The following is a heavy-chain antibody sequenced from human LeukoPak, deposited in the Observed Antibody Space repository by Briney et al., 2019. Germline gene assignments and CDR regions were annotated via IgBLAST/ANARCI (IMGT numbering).Heavy chain of an antibody. CDR2: ISASADNT. V-gene: IGHV3-23*01. Sequence: PGGSLRLSCVASGFAFSSLSMSWVRQAPGKGLEWVSDISASADNTHYADSVKGRFTISRDNSKNTLYLQMNSLRAEDTAVYYCASALGGRFDYWGQGTLVTVSS. CDR1: GFAFSSLS. J-gene: IGHJ4*02. CDR3: ASALGGRFDY. D-gene: IGHD3-16*01.